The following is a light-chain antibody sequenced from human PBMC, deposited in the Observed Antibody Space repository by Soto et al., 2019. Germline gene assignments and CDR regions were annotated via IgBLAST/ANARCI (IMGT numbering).Light chain of an antibody. CDR2: AAS. CDR1: HSVANNY. Sequence: IVLAQSPATPPLSPGERATISCRASHSVANNYVAWYQQKYGQALRLIIFAASSRATGVPHRVTASGSGGDFALNICTVEPDDFAVYYWQQYGGSPPSAFGQGTKV. V-gene: IGKV3-20*01. J-gene: IGKJ1*01. CDR3: QQYGGSPPSA.